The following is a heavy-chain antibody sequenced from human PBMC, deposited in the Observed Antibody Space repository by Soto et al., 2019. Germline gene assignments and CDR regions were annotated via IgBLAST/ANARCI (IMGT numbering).Heavy chain of an antibody. CDR2: INAANGDT. Sequence: ASVKVSCKASGYTFTSYGIHWVRQAPGQRLEWMGWINAANGDTKYSPKFQGRVTITRDTSASTAYMELSSLRSEDAAVYYCVRRHVSATGIDWFDPWGQGTLVTVSS. CDR1: GYTFTSYG. V-gene: IGHV1-3*01. CDR3: VRRHVSATGIDWFDP. J-gene: IGHJ5*02. D-gene: IGHD6-13*01.